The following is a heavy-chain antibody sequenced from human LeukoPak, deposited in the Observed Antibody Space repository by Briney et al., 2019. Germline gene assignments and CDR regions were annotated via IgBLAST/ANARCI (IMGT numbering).Heavy chain of an antibody. Sequence: GSSVKVSCKASGGTFSSYAISWVRQAPGQGLEWMGGIIPIFGTANYAQKFQGRVTITADESTSTAYMELSSPRSEDTAVYYCASPITAMVNDAFDIWGQGTMVTVSS. CDR3: ASPITAMVNDAFDI. D-gene: IGHD5-18*01. V-gene: IGHV1-69*01. J-gene: IGHJ3*02. CDR1: GGTFSSYA. CDR2: IIPIFGTA.